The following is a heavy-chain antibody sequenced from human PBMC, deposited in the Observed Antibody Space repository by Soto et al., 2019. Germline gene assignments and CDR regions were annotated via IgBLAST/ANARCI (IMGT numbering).Heavy chain of an antibody. D-gene: IGHD4-17*01. CDR1: GFTFSSYA. CDR3: AKDANPPFYGGYEEYFQH. CDR2: ISGSGGST. J-gene: IGHJ1*01. Sequence: EVQLLESGGGLVQPGGSLRLSCAASGFTFSSYAMSWVRQAPGKGLEWVSAISGSGGSTYYADSVKGRFTISRDNSKNTLYLQMNSLRAEDTAVYYCAKDANPPFYGGYEEYFQHWGQGTLVTVSS. V-gene: IGHV3-23*01.